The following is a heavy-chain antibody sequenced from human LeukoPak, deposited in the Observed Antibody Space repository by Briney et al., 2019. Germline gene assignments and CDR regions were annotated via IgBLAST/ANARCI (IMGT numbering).Heavy chain of an antibody. Sequence: GSLRLSCAASGFTFSSYEMNWVRQAPGKGLEWVSYISSSGSTIYYADSVKGRFTISRDNAKNSLYLQMNSLRAEDTAVYYCARSVGSSWYLRVDYWGQGTLVTVSS. CDR3: ARSVGSSWYLRVDY. J-gene: IGHJ4*02. CDR2: ISSSGSTI. V-gene: IGHV3-48*03. D-gene: IGHD6-13*01. CDR1: GFTFSSYE.